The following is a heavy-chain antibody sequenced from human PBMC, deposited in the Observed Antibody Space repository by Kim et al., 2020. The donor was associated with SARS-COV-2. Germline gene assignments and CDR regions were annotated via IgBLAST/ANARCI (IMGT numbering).Heavy chain of an antibody. CDR3: ARVDSSGWYGAYYYGMDV. Sequence: LKSGVTISVDKSKNQFSLKLSSVTAADTAVYYCARVDSSGWYGAYYYGMDVWGQGTTVTVSS. V-gene: IGHV4-4*02. D-gene: IGHD6-19*01. J-gene: IGHJ6*02.